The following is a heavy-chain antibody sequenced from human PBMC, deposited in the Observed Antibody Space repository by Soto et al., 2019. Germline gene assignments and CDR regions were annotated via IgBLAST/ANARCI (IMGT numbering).Heavy chain of an antibody. D-gene: IGHD5-18*01. CDR3: ARDHDTAMVWCNYYYYYGMDV. CDR1: GFTFSSYG. V-gene: IGHV3-33*01. J-gene: IGHJ6*02. Sequence: QVQLVESGGGVVQPGRSLRLSCAASGFTFSSYGMHWVRQAPGKGLEWVAVIWYDGSNKYYADSVKGRFTISRDNSKNTLYLQMNSLRAEDTAVYYCARDHDTAMVWCNYYYYYGMDVWGQGTTVTVSS. CDR2: IWYDGSNK.